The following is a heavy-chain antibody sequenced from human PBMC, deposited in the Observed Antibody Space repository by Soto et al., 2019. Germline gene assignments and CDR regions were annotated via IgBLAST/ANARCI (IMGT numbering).Heavy chain of an antibody. CDR2: TYSGGNT. CDR1: GFSVSRNS. CDR3: TRETVAGYDY. V-gene: IGHV3-66*01. J-gene: IGHJ4*02. D-gene: IGHD6-19*01. Sequence: EVQLVESGGDLVQPGGSLRLSCAVSGFSVSRNSMSWVRQAPGKGLEWVSVTYSGGNTYYADSVKGRFIISRDNPKNTVYLQMNSLRAEDTAVYYCTRETVAGYDYWGEGTLVTVSS.